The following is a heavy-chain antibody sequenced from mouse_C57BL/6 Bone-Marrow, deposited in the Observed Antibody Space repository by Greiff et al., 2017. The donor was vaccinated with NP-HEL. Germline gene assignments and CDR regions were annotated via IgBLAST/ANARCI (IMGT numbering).Heavy chain of an antibody. Sequence: QVQLQQSGAELVRPGTSVKVSCKASGYAFTNYLIEWVKQRPGQGLEWIGVINPGSGGTNYNEKFKGKATLTADKSSSTAYMQLSSLTSEDSAVYVCARFDHYAMDYWGQGTSVTVSS. CDR3: ARFDHYAMDY. CDR1: GYAFTNYL. J-gene: IGHJ4*01. V-gene: IGHV1-54*01. CDR2: INPGSGGT.